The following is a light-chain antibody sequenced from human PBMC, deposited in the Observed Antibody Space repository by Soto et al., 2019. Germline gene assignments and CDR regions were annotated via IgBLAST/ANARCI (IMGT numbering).Light chain of an antibody. V-gene: IGLV1-44*01. CDR2: SDN. J-gene: IGLJ2*01. CDR1: SSNIGSNT. Sequence: QSVLTQPPSASGTPGQGVTISCSGSSSNIGSNTVNWYQQLPGTAPKLLIYSDNQRPSGVPDRFSVSKSGTSVSLAISGLQSDDEADYYCAAWDDSLNGLVFGGGTKVTVL. CDR3: AAWDDSLNGLV.